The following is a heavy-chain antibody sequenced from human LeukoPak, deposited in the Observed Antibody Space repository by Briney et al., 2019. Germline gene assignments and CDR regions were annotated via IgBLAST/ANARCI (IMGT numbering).Heavy chain of an antibody. CDR3: AKDGGLWVSAHWGDS. Sequence: GGSPRLSCAASGFTFSSYTMSWVRQAPGKGLEWVSTITTSDGNTYYADSVKGRFTVSRDNSKNTLFLQMNSLRAEDTAVYYCAKDGGLWVSAHWGDSWGRGTLVTVSS. CDR2: ITTSDGNT. CDR1: GFTFSSYT. V-gene: IGHV3-23*01. D-gene: IGHD7-27*01. J-gene: IGHJ4*02.